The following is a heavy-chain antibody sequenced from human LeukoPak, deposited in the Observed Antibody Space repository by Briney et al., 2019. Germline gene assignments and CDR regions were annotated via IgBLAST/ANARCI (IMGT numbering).Heavy chain of an antibody. CDR2: IKQDGSEK. CDR3: ARDCSSTSCYFYYYYYMDV. V-gene: IGHV3-7*01. CDR1: GFTFSSYW. D-gene: IGHD2-2*01. J-gene: IGHJ6*03. Sequence: GGSLRLSCAASGFTFSSYWMSWVRQAPGKGLEWVANIKQDGSEKDYVDSVKGRFTISRDNAKNSLYLQMNSLRAEDTAVYYCARDCSSTSCYFYYYYYMDVWGKGTTVTVSS.